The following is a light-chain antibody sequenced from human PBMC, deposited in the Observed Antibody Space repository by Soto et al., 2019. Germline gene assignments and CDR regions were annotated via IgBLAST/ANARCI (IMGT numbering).Light chain of an antibody. Sequence: EIVLTQSPCTLSLSPGERATLSCRASQSVSSSYLAWYQQKPGQAPRLLIYGASSRATGIPDRFSGSGSGTDFTLTISRLEAEDFAVYYCQQYGSSPWTFGQGTKVEIK. CDR2: GAS. J-gene: IGKJ1*01. V-gene: IGKV3-20*01. CDR3: QQYGSSPWT. CDR1: QSVSSSY.